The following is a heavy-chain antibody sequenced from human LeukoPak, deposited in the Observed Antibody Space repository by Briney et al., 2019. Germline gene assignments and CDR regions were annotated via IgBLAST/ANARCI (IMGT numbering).Heavy chain of an antibody. J-gene: IGHJ4*02. CDR3: ARDPPGYSSSINISDY. Sequence: GSSVKVSCKASGGTFSSYAISWVRQAPGQGLEWMGRIILILGIANYAQKFQGRVTITADKSTSTAYMELSSLRSEDTAVYYCARDPPGYSSSINISDYWGQGTLVTVSS. V-gene: IGHV1-69*04. CDR1: GGTFSSYA. D-gene: IGHD6-19*01. CDR2: IILILGIA.